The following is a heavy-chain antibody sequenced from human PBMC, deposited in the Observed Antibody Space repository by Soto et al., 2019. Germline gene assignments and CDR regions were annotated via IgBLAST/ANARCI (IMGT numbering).Heavy chain of an antibody. Sequence: QVQLVESGGGVVQPGRSLRLSCAASGFSFSRYGMNWARQAPGKGLEWVATISHDGSMGHYADSVKGRFTISRDNSLNTLFLQMNSLRADDTAVYYCAKDPFEYSASYPGHWGQGTLVTVSS. J-gene: IGHJ4*02. D-gene: IGHD1-26*01. CDR1: GFSFSRYG. V-gene: IGHV3-30*18. CDR3: AKDPFEYSASYPGH. CDR2: ISHDGSMG.